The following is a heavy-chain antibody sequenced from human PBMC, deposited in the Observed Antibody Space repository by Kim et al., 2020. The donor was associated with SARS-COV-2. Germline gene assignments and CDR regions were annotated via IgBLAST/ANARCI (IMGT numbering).Heavy chain of an antibody. V-gene: IGHV1-69*05. D-gene: IGHD5-12*01. CDR3: AREGVGYSGYAY. J-gene: IGHJ4*02. Sequence: NYEQKFQGRVTITTDESTSTAYMELSSRRSEDTAVYYCAREGVGYSGYAYWGQGTLVTVSS.